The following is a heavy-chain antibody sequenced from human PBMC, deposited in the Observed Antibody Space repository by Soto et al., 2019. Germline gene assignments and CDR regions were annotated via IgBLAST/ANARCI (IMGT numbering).Heavy chain of an antibody. CDR3: ATLPPRIVVVMTDLPT. Sequence: SETLSLTCTVSGGPISSGGYSWSWIRQPPGKGLEWIGQIYHTGTTSYNPSLKNRVTISLDKSNNQFSLRLTSMTAADTAVYYCATLPPRIVVVMTDLPTWGQGTLVTVSS. CDR2: IYHTGTT. CDR1: GGPISSGGYS. V-gene: IGHV4-30-2*01. J-gene: IGHJ5*02. D-gene: IGHD2-15*01.